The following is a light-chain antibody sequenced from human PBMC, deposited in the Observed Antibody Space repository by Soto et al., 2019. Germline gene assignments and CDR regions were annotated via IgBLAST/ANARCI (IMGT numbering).Light chain of an antibody. CDR2: NVY. CDR3: SAYTVSPTYV. Sequence: QSVLTLPASVSGSPGQSITISCTGTSSDVGAYNFVSWHQQHPGKAPKLMIYNVYDRPSGISYRFSGSKSGNTASLTISGLKGEDEADYYCSAYTVSPTYVFGTGPKVTX. V-gene: IGLV2-14*03. J-gene: IGLJ1*01. CDR1: SSDVGAYNF.